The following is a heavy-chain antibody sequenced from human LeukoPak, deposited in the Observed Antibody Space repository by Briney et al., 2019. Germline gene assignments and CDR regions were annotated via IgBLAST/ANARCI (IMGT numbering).Heavy chain of an antibody. CDR1: GFTVSSIY. V-gene: IGHV3-66*01. CDR2: TYSGGST. CDR3: ARGGLGPGTFDI. Sequence: GGSLRLSCAASGFTVSSIYMAWVRQAPGKDLDWVSVTYSGGSTFYADSLRARFTVSRDNSKNTLCLQIDSLRAEDTAIYYCARGGLGPGTFDIWGQGTMVTVSS. D-gene: IGHD3-10*01. J-gene: IGHJ3*02.